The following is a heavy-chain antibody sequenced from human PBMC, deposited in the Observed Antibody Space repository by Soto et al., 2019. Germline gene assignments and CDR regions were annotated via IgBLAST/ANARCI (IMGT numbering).Heavy chain of an antibody. Sequence: ASVKVSCKASGYTFTSYYMHWVRQSPGQGLEWMGIINPSGGSTSYAQKFQGRVTMTRDTSTSTVYMELSSLRSEDTAVYYCARDQTGITVYYYYGMDVWGQGTTVTVSS. D-gene: IGHD7-27*01. V-gene: IGHV1-46*01. CDR2: INPSGGST. CDR3: ARDQTGITVYYYYGMDV. CDR1: GYTFTSYY. J-gene: IGHJ6*02.